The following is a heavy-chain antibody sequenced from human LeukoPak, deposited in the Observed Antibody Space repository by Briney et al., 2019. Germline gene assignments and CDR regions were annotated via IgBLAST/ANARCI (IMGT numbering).Heavy chain of an antibody. V-gene: IGHV3-33*01. D-gene: IGHD3-3*01. CDR1: GFNFRSYG. CDR3: ARDRTIYFDQ. CDR2: IWYDGSNK. Sequence: GGSLRLSCAASGFNFRSYGMHWVRQAPGKGLEWVAVIWYDGSNKYYADSVKGRFTISRDNSKNTLSLQMNSLRAEDTAVYFCARDRTIYFDQWGQGTLVTASS. J-gene: IGHJ4*02.